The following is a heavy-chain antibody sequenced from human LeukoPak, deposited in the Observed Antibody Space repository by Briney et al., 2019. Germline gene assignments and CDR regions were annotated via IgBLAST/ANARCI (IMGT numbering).Heavy chain of an antibody. CDR1: GYTFTNYY. D-gene: IGHD1-1*01. J-gene: IGHJ3*02. CDR3: ARVTISNNWNMDI. V-gene: IGHV1-2*02. Sequence: GASVKVSCKASGYTFTNYYMLRVRQAPGQGLEWMGWINPNSGATHYAQNFQGRVTMTGDTSISTGYMELSRLRSDDTAMYYCARVTISNNWNMDIWGQGTMVTVSS. CDR2: INPNSGAT.